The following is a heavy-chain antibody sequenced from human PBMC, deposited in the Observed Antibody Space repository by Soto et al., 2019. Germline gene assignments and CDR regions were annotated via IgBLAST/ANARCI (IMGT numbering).Heavy chain of an antibody. CDR1: GYSFTNFW. Sequence: LKISCNGSGYSFTNFWISWGCLLPGKGLEWMGKIDHSDSYTNYSPSFQGHVTVTADKSSSTAYLQWSSLKASDTAIYYCARHNYCSSTSCFYYYGMDVWGQGTTVTVSS. D-gene: IGHD2-2*01. J-gene: IGHJ6*02. V-gene: IGHV5-10-1*01. CDR3: ARHNYCSSTSCFYYYGMDV. CDR2: IDHSDSYT.